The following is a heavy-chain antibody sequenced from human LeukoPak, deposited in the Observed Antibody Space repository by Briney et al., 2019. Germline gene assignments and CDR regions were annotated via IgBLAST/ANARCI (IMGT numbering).Heavy chain of an antibody. CDR1: GGSFSGYY. D-gene: IGHD2-2*01. Sequence: PSETLSLTCAVYGGSFSGYYWSWIRQPPGKGLEWIGEINHSGSTNYNPSLKSRVTISVDTSKNQFSLKLSSVTAADTAVYYCATLRYCSSTSCYDWYFDLWGRGTLVTVSS. CDR3: ATLRYCSSTSCYDWYFDL. V-gene: IGHV4-34*01. CDR2: INHSGST. J-gene: IGHJ2*01.